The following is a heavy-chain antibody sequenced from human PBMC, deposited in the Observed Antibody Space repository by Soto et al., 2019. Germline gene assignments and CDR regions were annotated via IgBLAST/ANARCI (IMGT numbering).Heavy chain of an antibody. CDR2: IYYSGST. V-gene: IGHV4-31*03. Sequence: SETLSLTCTVSGGSISSVGYYWSWIRQHPGKGLEWIGYIYYSGSTYYNPSLKSRVTISVDTSKNQFSLKLSSVTAADTAVYYCARVTSIAARHPGYYFEYWGQGTLVTVSS. D-gene: IGHD6-6*01. CDR1: GGSISSVGYY. J-gene: IGHJ4*02. CDR3: ARVTSIAARHPGYYFEY.